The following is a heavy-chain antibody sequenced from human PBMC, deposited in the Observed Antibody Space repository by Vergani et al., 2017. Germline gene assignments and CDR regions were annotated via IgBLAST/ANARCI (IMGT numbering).Heavy chain of an antibody. CDR2: IDHTGRP. V-gene: IGHV4-34*01. Sequence: QVQLQQWGGGLLKPSETLSLTCVVNGGSFTSYHWTWIRQSPGEGLEWVCDIDHTGRPDYNPSLRSRLTMSVDKSRNQFSLTLKSATATDTAIYFCARVNTETNGHLYYYYYMDVWGQGTAVTGS. CDR1: GGSFTSYH. D-gene: IGHD4-11*01. J-gene: IGHJ6*03. CDR3: ARVNTETNGHLYYYYYMDV.